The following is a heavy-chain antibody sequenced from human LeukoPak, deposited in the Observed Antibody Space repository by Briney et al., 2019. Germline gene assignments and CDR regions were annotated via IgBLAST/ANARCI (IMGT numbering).Heavy chain of an antibody. D-gene: IGHD5-12*01. Sequence: ASVKVSCKASGYTFTSYDINWVRQATGQGLEWMGWMNPNSGNTGYAQKFQGRVTMTRNTSISTAYMELSSLRSEDTAVYYCARVVGVDWDAYVNWFDPWGQGTLVTVSS. CDR2: MNPNSGNT. CDR1: GYTFTSYD. V-gene: IGHV1-8*01. J-gene: IGHJ5*02. CDR3: ARVVGVDWDAYVNWFDP.